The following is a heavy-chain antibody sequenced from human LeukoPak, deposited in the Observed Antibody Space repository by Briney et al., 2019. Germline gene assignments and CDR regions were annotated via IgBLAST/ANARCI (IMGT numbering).Heavy chain of an antibody. Sequence: GSLRLSCAASGFTFSSYGMHWVRQAPSKGLEWVAVISYDGSNKYYADSVKGRFTISRDNSKNTLYLQMNSLRAEDTAVYYCAKDLGVSGYGFDYWGQGTLVTVSS. CDR3: AKDLGVSGYGFDY. CDR2: ISYDGSNK. J-gene: IGHJ4*02. V-gene: IGHV3-30*18. D-gene: IGHD5-12*01. CDR1: GFTFSSYG.